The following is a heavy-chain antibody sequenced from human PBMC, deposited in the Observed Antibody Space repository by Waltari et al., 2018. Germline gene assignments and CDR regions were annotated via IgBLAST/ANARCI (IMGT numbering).Heavy chain of an antibody. V-gene: IGHV3-21*01. J-gene: IGHJ3*02. D-gene: IGHD3-3*01. CDR1: GFTFSSYR. CDR2: ISSSSSYI. CDR3: ARAPHWIGAFDI. Sequence: EVQLVESGGGLVKPGGSLRLSCAASGFTFSSYRMNWVRQAPGKGLEWVSSISSSSSYIYYADSVKGRFTISRDNAKNSLYLQMNSLRAEDTAVYYCARAPHWIGAFDIWGQGTMVTVSS.